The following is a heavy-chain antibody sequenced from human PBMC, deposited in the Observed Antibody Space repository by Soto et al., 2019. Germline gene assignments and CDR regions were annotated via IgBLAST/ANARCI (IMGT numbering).Heavy chain of an antibody. CDR1: GGSFSGYY. CDR3: ARAIVVVPAAMPSDI. J-gene: IGHJ3*02. V-gene: IGHV4-34*01. D-gene: IGHD2-2*01. CDR2: INHSGST. Sequence: SETLSLTCAVYGGSFSGYYWSWIRQPPGKGLEWIGEINHSGSTNYNPSLKSRVTISVDTSKNQFSLKLSSVTAADTAVYYCARAIVVVPAAMPSDIWGQGTMVTVSS.